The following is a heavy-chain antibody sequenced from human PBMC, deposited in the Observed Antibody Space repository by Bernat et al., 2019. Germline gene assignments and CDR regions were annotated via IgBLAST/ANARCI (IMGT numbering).Heavy chain of an antibody. CDR2: IYYSGST. CDR1: GGSVSSGGYY. Sequence: QVQLQESGPGLVKPSETLSLTCTVSGGSVSSGGYYWSWIRQPPGKGLEWIGYIYYSGSTNYNPSLKSRVTISVDTSKNQFSLKLSSVTAADTAVYYCARGGANPFNWFDPWGQGTLVTVSS. CDR3: ARGGANPFNWFDP. J-gene: IGHJ5*02. D-gene: IGHD1-26*01. V-gene: IGHV4-61*08.